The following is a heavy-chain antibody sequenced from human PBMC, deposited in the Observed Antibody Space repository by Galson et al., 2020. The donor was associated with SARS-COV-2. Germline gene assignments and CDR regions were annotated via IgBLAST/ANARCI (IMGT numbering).Heavy chain of an antibody. Sequence: ETSETLSLTCTVSGGSISSSSYYWGWIRQPPGKGLEWIGSIYYSGSTYYNPSLKSRVTISVDTSKNQFSLKLSSVTAADTAVYYCATAGGGYCSGGSCYWVGGYYFDYWGQGTLVTVS. D-gene: IGHD2-15*01. J-gene: IGHJ4*02. V-gene: IGHV4-39*01. CDR3: ATAGGGYCSGGSCYWVGGYYFDY. CDR1: GGSISSSSYY. CDR2: IYYSGST.